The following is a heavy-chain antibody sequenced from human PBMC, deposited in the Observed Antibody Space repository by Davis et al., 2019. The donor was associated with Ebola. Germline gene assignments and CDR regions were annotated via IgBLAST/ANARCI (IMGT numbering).Heavy chain of an antibody. D-gene: IGHD6-19*01. Sequence: ASVKVSCKASGYTFTGYYMHWVRQAPGQGLEWMGWINPNSGGTNYAQKFQGRVTMTRDTSISTAYMELSRLRSDDTAVYYCARDRVAGTGGWFDPWGQGTLVTVSS. CDR2: INPNSGGT. CDR1: GYTFTGYY. V-gene: IGHV1-2*02. J-gene: IGHJ5*02. CDR3: ARDRVAGTGGWFDP.